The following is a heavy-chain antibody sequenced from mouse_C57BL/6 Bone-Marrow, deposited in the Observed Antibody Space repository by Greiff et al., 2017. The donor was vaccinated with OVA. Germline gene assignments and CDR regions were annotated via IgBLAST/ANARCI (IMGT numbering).Heavy chain of an antibody. Sequence: QVQLQQSGPGLVAPSQSLSITCTVSGFSLTSYGVDWVRQSPGKGLEWLGVIWGVGSTNYNSALKSRLSISKDNSKSQVFLKMNSLQTDDTAMYYCASLNWAPYAMDYWGQGTSVTVSS. D-gene: IGHD4-1*02. CDR2: IWGVGST. V-gene: IGHV2-6*01. CDR1: GFSLTSYG. CDR3: ASLNWAPYAMDY. J-gene: IGHJ4*01.